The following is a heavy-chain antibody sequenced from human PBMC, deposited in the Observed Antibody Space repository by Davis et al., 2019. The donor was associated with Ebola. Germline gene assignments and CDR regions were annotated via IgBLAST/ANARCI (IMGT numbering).Heavy chain of an antibody. CDR2: IYYSGST. Sequence: MPSETLSLTCTVSGGSISSGGYYWSWIRQHPGKGLEWLGYIYYSGSTYYNPSLKSRVTISVDTSKNQFSRKLSSVTAADTAVYYCARAPAGDPPLYYYYGMDVWGQGTTVTVSS. CDR3: ARAPAGDPPLYYYYGMDV. J-gene: IGHJ6*02. V-gene: IGHV4-31*03. CDR1: GGSISSGGYY. D-gene: IGHD4-17*01.